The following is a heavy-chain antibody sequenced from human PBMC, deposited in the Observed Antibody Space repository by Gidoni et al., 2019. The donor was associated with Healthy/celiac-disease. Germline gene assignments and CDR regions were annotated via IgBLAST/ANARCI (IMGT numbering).Heavy chain of an antibody. D-gene: IGHD6-19*01. CDR2: SYYSGST. Sequence: QVQLQESGPGLVKPSETLSLTCTVSGGSISSYYWSWIRQPPGKGLEWIGYSYYSGSTNYNPSLKSRVTISVDTSKNQFSLKLSSVTAADTAVYYCARAGYSSGWLDYWGQGTLVTVSS. V-gene: IGHV4-59*01. J-gene: IGHJ4*02. CDR1: GGSISSYY. CDR3: ARAGYSSGWLDY.